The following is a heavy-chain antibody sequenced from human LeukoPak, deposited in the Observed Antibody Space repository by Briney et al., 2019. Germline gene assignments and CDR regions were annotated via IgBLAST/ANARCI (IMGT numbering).Heavy chain of an antibody. CDR1: GYTFTSYY. V-gene: IGHV1-18*04. Sequence: GASVKVSCKASGYTFTSYYMHWVRQAPGQGLEWMGWISAYNGNTNYAQKLQGRVTMTTDTSTSTAYMELRSLRSDDTAVYYCASGGGSSGYYYLFPFVYWGQGTLVTVSS. CDR3: ASGGGSSGYYYLFPFVY. D-gene: IGHD3-22*01. CDR2: ISAYNGNT. J-gene: IGHJ4*02.